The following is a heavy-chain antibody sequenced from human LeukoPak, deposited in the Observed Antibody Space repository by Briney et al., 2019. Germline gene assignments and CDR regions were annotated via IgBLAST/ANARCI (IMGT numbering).Heavy chain of an antibody. V-gene: IGHV4-34*01. CDR3: ARGQNSYGEFDY. CDR1: GGSFSGYY. Sequence: PSETLSLTCAVYGGSFSGYYWSWIRQPPGKGLEWIGEINHSGSTNYNPSLKSRVTISVDTSKNQFSLKLSSVTAADTAVYYCARGQNSYGEFDYWGQGTLVTVSS. CDR2: INHSGST. D-gene: IGHD5-18*01. J-gene: IGHJ4*02.